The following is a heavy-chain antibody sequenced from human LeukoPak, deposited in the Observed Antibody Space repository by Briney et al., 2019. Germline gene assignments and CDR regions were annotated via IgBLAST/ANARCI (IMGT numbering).Heavy chain of an antibody. D-gene: IGHD6-13*01. V-gene: IGHV4-59*08. CDR3: ARLQGGAATDLVFDY. Sequence: SETLSLTCTLSGGSISIYYWSWIRPPPGRGLGWVGYIYYRGSPNYNTSLKSRVTIPVDTSKNQFTLKLRSVNAADTAGYYCARLQGGAATDLVFDYWGQGTLVTVSS. CDR2: IYYRGSP. CDR1: GGSISIYY. J-gene: IGHJ4*02.